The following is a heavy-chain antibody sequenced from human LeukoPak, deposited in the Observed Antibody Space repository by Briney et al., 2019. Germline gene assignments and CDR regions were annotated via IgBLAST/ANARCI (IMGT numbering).Heavy chain of an antibody. J-gene: IGHJ4*02. D-gene: IGHD6-13*01. CDR3: ALAAAGYTAFFDY. Sequence: PGGSLRLSCAASGFTFSSYAMSWVRQAPGKGLEWVPAISGSGGSTYYADSVKGRFTISRDNSKNTLYLQMNSLRAEDTAVYYCALAAAGYTAFFDYWGQGTLVTVSS. CDR2: ISGSGGST. V-gene: IGHV3-23*01. CDR1: GFTFSSYA.